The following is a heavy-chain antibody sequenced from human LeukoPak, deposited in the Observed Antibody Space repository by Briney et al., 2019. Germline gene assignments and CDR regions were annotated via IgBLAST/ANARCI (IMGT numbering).Heavy chain of an antibody. CDR3: ARDQRKTWSLDY. Sequence: GGSLRLSCVASGFTVSSNYMNWVRQAPGKGLEWVSYISSSSTIYYADSVKGRFTISRDNAKNSLYLQMNSLRAEDTAVYYCARDQRKTWSLDYWGQGTLVTVSS. D-gene: IGHD2-15*01. J-gene: IGHJ4*02. CDR1: GFTVSSNY. V-gene: IGHV3-69-1*01. CDR2: ISSSSTI.